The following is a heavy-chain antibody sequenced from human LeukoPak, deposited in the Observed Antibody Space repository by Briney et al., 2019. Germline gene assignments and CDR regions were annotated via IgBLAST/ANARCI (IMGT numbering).Heavy chain of an antibody. J-gene: IGHJ4*02. CDR3: AKDNDYGDSPPPYYFDY. V-gene: IGHV3-23*01. CDR2: ISGSGGST. Sequence: PGGSLRLSCAASGFTFSSYAMGWVRQAPGKGLEWVSAISGSGGSTYYADSVKGRFTISRDNSKNTLYLQMNSLRAEDTAVYYCAKDNDYGDSPPPYYFDYWGQGTLVTVSS. CDR1: GFTFSSYA. D-gene: IGHD4-17*01.